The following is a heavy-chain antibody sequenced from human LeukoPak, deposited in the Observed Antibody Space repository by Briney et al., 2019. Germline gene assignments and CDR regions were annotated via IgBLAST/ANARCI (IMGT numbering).Heavy chain of an antibody. J-gene: IGHJ6*02. V-gene: IGHV3-7*03. D-gene: IGHD3-16*01. CDR3: ERGGGLDV. CDR2: INHNGNVN. CDR1: GFTFSSYW. Sequence: GGSLRLSCAASGFTFSSYWMNWARQAPGKGLEWVASINHNGNVNYYVDSVKGRFTISRDNAKNSLYLQMRNLRAEDTAVYFCERGGGLDVWGQGATVPVSS.